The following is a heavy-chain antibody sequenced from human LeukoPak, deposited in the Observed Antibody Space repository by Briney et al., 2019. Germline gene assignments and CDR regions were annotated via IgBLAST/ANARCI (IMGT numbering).Heavy chain of an antibody. CDR2: IYYSGST. Sequence: SETLSLTCTVSGGSISSHYWSWIRHPPGKGLEWIGCIYYSGSTNYNPSLKSRVTISVDTSKNQFSLKLSSVTAADTAVYYCARVSQLWLLEYWGQGTLVTVSS. D-gene: IGHD5-18*01. CDR1: GGSISSHY. V-gene: IGHV4-59*11. J-gene: IGHJ4*02. CDR3: ARVSQLWLLEY.